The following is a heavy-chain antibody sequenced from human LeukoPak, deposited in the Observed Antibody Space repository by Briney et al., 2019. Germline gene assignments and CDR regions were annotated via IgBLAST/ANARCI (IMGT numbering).Heavy chain of an antibody. J-gene: IGHJ4*02. CDR3: ARSTPVTYYFDY. CDR2: IYYSGSA. V-gene: IGHV4-30-2*06. D-gene: IGHD2-2*01. Sequence: SETLSLTCAVSGGSINNGGYSWSWIRQSPGKGLEWIGYIYYSGSAYYNPSLKSRVTMSVDRSKNQFSLKLSSVTAADTAVYYCARSTPVTYYFDYWGQGALVTVSS. CDR1: GGSINNGGYS.